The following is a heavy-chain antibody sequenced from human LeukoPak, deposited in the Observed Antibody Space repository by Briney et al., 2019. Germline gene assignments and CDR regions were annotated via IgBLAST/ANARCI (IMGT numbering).Heavy chain of an antibody. J-gene: IGHJ4*02. D-gene: IGHD3-10*01. Sequence: PSETLSLTCTVSGGSISSSSYYWGWIRQPPGEGLEWIGSIYYSGSTYYNPSLKSRVTISVDTSKNQFSLKLSSVTAADTAVYYCARHTYYYGSFDYWGQGTLVTVSS. CDR1: GGSISSSSYY. V-gene: IGHV4-39*01. CDR2: IYYSGST. CDR3: ARHTYYYGSFDY.